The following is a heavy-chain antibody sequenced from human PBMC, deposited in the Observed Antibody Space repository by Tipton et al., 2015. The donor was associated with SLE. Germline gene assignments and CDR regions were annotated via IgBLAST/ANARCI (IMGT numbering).Heavy chain of an antibody. CDR2: VYYSSYT. V-gene: IGHV4-59*01. Sequence: TLSLSCSVSGGSIRPFYWTWIRQPPGRGLEWIGYVYYSSYTNYNPSLKSRVTTSFDRSKNQFSLNLNSVTAADTATYYCARVRGGWANDASDIWGQGTMVTVSS. D-gene: IGHD6-19*01. CDR1: GGSIRPFY. J-gene: IGHJ3*02. CDR3: ARVRGGWANDASDI.